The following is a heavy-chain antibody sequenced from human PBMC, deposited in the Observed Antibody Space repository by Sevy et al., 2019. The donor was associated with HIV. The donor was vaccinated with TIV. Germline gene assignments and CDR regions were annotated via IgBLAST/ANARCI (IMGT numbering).Heavy chain of an antibody. CDR3: TRARGGVAASGDY. J-gene: IGHJ4*02. CDR1: GFTFSTYS. D-gene: IGHD6-13*01. V-gene: IGHV3-21*06. CDR2: LSSRSSHI. Sequence: GGSLRLSCAASGFTFSTYSMNWVRRAPGKGLEWVSSLSSRSSHIYYADSVKGRFTVSRDNAKNSVYLQMNSLRAEDTAMYYCTRARGGVAASGDYWGQGTLVTVSS.